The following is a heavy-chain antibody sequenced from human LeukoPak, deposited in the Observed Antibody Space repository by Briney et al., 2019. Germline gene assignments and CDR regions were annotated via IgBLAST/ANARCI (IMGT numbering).Heavy chain of an antibody. Sequence: GASVKVSCKTSGYTFRSYGINWVRQAPGQGLEWMGWINSNTRNPTYAQGFTGRFVFSLDTSVSTAYLQISSLKAEDTAVYYCAREVVRFDYWGQGTLVTVSS. CDR3: AREVVRFDY. CDR1: GYTFRSYG. CDR2: INSNTRNP. D-gene: IGHD6-6*01. V-gene: IGHV7-4-1*02. J-gene: IGHJ4*02.